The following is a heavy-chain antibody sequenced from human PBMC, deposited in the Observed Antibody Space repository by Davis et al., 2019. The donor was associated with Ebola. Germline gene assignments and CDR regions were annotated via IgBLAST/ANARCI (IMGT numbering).Heavy chain of an antibody. J-gene: IGHJ6*02. Sequence: GESLKISCAASGFTFSSYWMSWVRQAPGKGLEWVANIKQDGSGKYYVDSVKGRFTISRDNAKNSLYLQMNSLRAEDTAVYYCARDLRRYNWNDGYYYYYGMDVWGQGTTVTVSS. CDR3: ARDLRRYNWNDGYYYYYGMDV. D-gene: IGHD1-20*01. V-gene: IGHV3-7*01. CDR1: GFTFSSYW. CDR2: IKQDGSGK.